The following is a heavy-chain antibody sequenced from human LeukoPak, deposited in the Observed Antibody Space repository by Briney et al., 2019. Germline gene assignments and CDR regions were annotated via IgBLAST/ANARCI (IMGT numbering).Heavy chain of an antibody. J-gene: IGHJ3*02. CDR2: INPNSGGT. D-gene: IGHD3-22*01. CDR1: GYTFTGYY. V-gene: IGHV1-2*02. CDR3: ARVVDENPYYYDSSGPPISIAFDI. Sequence: ASVKVSCKASGYTFTGYYMHWVRQAPGQGLEWMGWINPNSGGTSYAQKFQGRVTMTRDTSISTAYMELSRLRSDDTAVYYCARVVDENPYYYDSSGPPISIAFDIWGQGTMVTVSS.